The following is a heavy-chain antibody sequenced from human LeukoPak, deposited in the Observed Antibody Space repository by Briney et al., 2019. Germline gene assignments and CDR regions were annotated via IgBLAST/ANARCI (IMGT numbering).Heavy chain of an antibody. CDR2: IYYSGRT. V-gene: IGHV4-59*08. Sequence: SETLSLTCTVSGDSISSYYWSWIRQPPGKGLEWLGYIYYSGRTTYNPSLKSRVTISVDTSKNQFSLKLSSVTAADTAVYYCARLYYDSSRYPSWFDPLGQGTLVTVSS. CDR3: ARLYYDSSRYPSWFDP. CDR1: GDSISSYY. J-gene: IGHJ5*02. D-gene: IGHD3-22*01.